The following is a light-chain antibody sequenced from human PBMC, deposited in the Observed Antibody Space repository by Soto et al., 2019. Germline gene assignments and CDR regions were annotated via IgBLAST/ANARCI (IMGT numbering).Light chain of an antibody. Sequence: DIVMTQSPDSLAVSLGERATINCKSSQRGLYSSNNKNYLAWYQQKPGQPPKLLIYWASTRESGVPDRCSGSGSGTDFTLTISSLQAEDVAVYYCQQYYSTPYTFGQGTKLEIK. J-gene: IGKJ2*01. V-gene: IGKV4-1*01. CDR2: WAS. CDR3: QQYYSTPYT. CDR1: QRGLYSSNNKNY.